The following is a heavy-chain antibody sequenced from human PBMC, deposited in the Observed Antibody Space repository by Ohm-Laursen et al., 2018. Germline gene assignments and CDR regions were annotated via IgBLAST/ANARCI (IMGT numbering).Heavy chain of an antibody. V-gene: IGHV4-4*07. CDR3: ARGAYGSGSSNWFDP. J-gene: IGHJ5*02. Sequence: SDTLSLTCTVSVGSISSYYWSWIRQPAGKGLEWIGRIYTSGSTNYNPSLKSRVTMSVDTSKNQFSLKLSSVAAADTAVYYCARGAYGSGSSNWFDPWGQGTLVTVSS. CDR1: VGSISSYY. D-gene: IGHD3-10*01. CDR2: IYTSGST.